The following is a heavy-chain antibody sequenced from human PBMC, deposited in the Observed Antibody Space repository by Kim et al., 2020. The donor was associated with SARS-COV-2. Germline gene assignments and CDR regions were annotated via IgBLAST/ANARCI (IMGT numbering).Heavy chain of an antibody. Sequence: GGSLRLSCAASGFTFSSYSMNWVRQAPGKGLEWVSSISSSSSYIYYADSVKGRFTISRDNAKNSLYLQMNSLRAEDTAVYYCARDTKIMATIIHYYYGMDVWGQGTTVTVSS. CDR2: ISSSSSYI. D-gene: IGHD5-12*01. CDR1: GFTFSSYS. V-gene: IGHV3-21*01. J-gene: IGHJ6*02. CDR3: ARDTKIMATIIHYYYGMDV.